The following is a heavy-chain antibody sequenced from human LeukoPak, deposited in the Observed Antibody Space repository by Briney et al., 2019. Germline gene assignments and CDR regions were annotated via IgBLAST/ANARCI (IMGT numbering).Heavy chain of an antibody. Sequence: SETLSLTCAVSGYSISSGYYWGWIRQPPGKGLEWIGSIYHSGSTNYNPSLKSRVTMSVDTSKNQFSLKLSSVTAADTAVYYCARSYSGSYYRGQYYFDYWGQGTLVTVSS. CDR3: ARSYSGSYYRGQYYFDY. CDR1: GYSISSGYY. D-gene: IGHD1-26*01. CDR2: IYHSGST. V-gene: IGHV4-38-2*01. J-gene: IGHJ4*02.